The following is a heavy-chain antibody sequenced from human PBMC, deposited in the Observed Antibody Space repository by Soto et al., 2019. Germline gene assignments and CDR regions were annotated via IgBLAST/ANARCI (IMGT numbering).Heavy chain of an antibody. CDR1: GFTFSSYG. CDR2: ISYDGSNK. V-gene: IGHV3-30*03. Sequence: PGGSLRLSCAASGFTFSSYGMHWVRQAPGKGLEWVAVISYDGSNKYYADSVKGRFTISRDNSKNTLYLQMNSLRPEDTAVYYCAEHGSGSYYRFSGMDVWGQGTTVTVSS. J-gene: IGHJ6*02. D-gene: IGHD3-10*01. CDR3: AEHGSGSYYRFSGMDV.